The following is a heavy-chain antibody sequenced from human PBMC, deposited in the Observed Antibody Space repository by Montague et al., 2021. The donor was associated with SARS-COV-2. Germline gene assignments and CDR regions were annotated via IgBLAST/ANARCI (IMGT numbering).Heavy chain of an antibody. D-gene: IGHD3-10*01. CDR1: RGSFSDYY. J-gene: IGHJ5*02. CDR3: ARDRLVDRARRTGDWIGP. Sequence: SETLSLTCAVYRGSFSDYYWSWIRQSPEKGLEWIGEISHSADTNYNPSLNSRVSMSMDTSNNQFSLRLDSVTAADTAVYYCARDRLVDRARRTGDWIGPWGQGTLVTVSA. CDR2: ISHSADT. V-gene: IGHV4-34*01.